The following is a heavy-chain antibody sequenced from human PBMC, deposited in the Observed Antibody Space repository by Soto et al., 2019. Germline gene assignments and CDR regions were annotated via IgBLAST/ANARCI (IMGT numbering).Heavy chain of an antibody. CDR2: ISSSSSYI. J-gene: IGHJ4*02. V-gene: IGHV3-21*01. Sequence: EVQLVESGGGLVKPGGSLRLSCAASGFTFSSYSMNWVRQAPGKGLEWVSSISSSSSYIYYADSVKGRFTISRDNAKNSLYLKMNSLRAEDTAVYYCARDRITMVRGRYYFDYWGQGTLVTVSS. D-gene: IGHD3-10*01. CDR3: ARDRITMVRGRYYFDY. CDR1: GFTFSSYS.